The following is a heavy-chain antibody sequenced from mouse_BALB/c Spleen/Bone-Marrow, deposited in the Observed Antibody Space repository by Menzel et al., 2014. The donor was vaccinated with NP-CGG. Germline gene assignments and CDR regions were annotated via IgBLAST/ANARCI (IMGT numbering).Heavy chain of an antibody. CDR3: AKHRLTYGAMDY. J-gene: IGHJ4*01. CDR1: GFSLTDYG. D-gene: IGHD4-1*01. Sequence: VQLQQSGPGLVAPSQSLSITCTVSGFSLTDYGVSWIRQPPGKGLEWLGVIWGGGSTYYNSALKSRLSISMDNSKNQVFLKMNSQQTDDTAMYYCAKHRLTYGAMDYWGQGTSVTVSS. V-gene: IGHV2-6-5*01. CDR2: IWGGGST.